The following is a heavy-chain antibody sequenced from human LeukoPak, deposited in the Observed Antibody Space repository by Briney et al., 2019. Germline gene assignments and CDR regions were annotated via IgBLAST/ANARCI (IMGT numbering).Heavy chain of an antibody. CDR1: GFSFNNYA. CDR3: AKDDSADAATADFDY. V-gene: IGHV3-23*01. J-gene: IGHJ4*02. D-gene: IGHD6-13*01. CDR2: IIGSSGTT. Sequence: GGSLRLSCVASGFSFNNYAMTWVRQAPGKGLEWVSLIIGSSGTTFYADSVKGRFTISRDKSKSTLYLQMNSLRAEDTAVYYCAKDDSADAATADFDYWGQGTLVTVSS.